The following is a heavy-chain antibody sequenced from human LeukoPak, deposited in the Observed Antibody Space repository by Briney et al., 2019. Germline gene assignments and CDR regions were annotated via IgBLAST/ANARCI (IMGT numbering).Heavy chain of an antibody. J-gene: IGHJ5*02. D-gene: IGHD2-21*02. CDR2: IYPGDSDT. CDR1: GYSFTTYW. Sequence: KYGESLKISCTASGYSFTTYWIGWVRKMPGKGLEWMGIIYPGDSDTTYSPSFQGQATISADKSIGTAYLHWSSLKASDTAMYYCARLSDVVVTAIQSLSNNWFDPWGQGTLVTVSS. V-gene: IGHV5-51*01. CDR3: ARLSDVVVTAIQSLSNNWFDP.